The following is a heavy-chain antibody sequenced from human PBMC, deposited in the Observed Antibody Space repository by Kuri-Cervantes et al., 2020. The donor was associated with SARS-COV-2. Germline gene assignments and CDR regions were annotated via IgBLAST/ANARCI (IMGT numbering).Heavy chain of an antibody. V-gene: IGHV3-30*03. D-gene: IGHD5-18*01. J-gene: IGHJ6*02. CDR2: ISYDGSDK. Sequence: GGSLRLSCAASGFTFSSYGMHWVRQAPGKGLEWVALISYDGSDKNYADSVKGRFTISRDNSKNTLYLQMNTLKTEDTAVFYCARGLKLWLSSYYYGMDVWGQGTTVTVSS. CDR1: GFTFSSYG. CDR3: ARGLKLWLSSYYYGMDV.